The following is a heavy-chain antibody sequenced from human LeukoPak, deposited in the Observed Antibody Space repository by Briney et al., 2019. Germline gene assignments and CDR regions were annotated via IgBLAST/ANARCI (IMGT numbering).Heavy chain of an antibody. CDR1: GYTFTGYY. CDR2: INPNSGGT. J-gene: IGHJ4*02. V-gene: IGHV1-2*06. D-gene: IGHD6-13*01. Sequence: ASVKVSCKASGYTFTGYYMHWVRQAPGQGLEWMGRINPNSGGTNYAQKFQGRVTMTRDTSISTAYMELSRLRSDDTAVYYCARGRIAAALSFFDYWGQGTLVTVSS. CDR3: ARGRIAAALSFFDY.